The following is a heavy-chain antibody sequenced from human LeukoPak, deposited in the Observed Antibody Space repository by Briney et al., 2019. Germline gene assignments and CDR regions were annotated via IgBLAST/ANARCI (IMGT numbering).Heavy chain of an antibody. D-gene: IGHD2-2*01. CDR3: ARVGRYCSSTSCYVDY. CDR1: GGTFSSYT. V-gene: IGHV1-69*02. Sequence: SVKVSCKASGGTFSSYTISWVRQAPGQGLEWMGRIIPILGIANYAQKFQGRVTITADKSTSTAYMELSSLRSEDTAVYYCARVGRYCSSTSCYVDYWGQRTLVTVSS. J-gene: IGHJ4*02. CDR2: IIPILGIA.